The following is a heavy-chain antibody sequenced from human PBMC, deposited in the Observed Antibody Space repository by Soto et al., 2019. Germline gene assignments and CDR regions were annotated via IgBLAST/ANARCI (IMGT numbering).Heavy chain of an antibody. CDR3: ARESGGATATLDYYYFYMDV. V-gene: IGHV1-2*04. D-gene: IGHD5-12*01. CDR2: INPNGGVT. CDR1: GDSFNDYY. Sequence: QVQLVQSGAEVRKPGASVTVSCRSSGDSFNDYYIHWVRQAPGQGFEWMGWINPNGGVTKYAQKFQGWVSMTRDTSIRTVYMQLSRLRSADTAVYYGARESGGATATLDYYYFYMDVWGTGTTVTVSS. J-gene: IGHJ6*03.